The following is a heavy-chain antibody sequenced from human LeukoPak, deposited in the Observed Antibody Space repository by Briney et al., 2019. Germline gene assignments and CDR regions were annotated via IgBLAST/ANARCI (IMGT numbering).Heavy chain of an antibody. J-gene: IGHJ4*02. CDR2: IIPIFGTA. D-gene: IGHD5-18*01. Sequence: SVKVSCKASGGTFSSYAISWVRQAPGQGLEWMGGIIPIFGTANYAQKFQGRVTITTDESTSTAYMELSSLRSEDTAVYYCASSGYSYAYFDYWGQGTQVTVSS. CDR3: ASSGYSYAYFDY. CDR1: GGTFSSYA. V-gene: IGHV1-69*05.